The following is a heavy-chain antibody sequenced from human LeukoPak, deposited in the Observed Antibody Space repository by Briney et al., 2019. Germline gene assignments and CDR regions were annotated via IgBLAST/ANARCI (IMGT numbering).Heavy chain of an antibody. Sequence: ASVKVSCKASGYTFTGYYMHWVRQAPGQGLEWMGWINPNSGGTNYAQKFQGRVTMTRDTSISTAYMELSRLRSDDTAVYYCARGRTYYYGSGSAVGTDYWGQGTLVTVSS. CDR2: INPNSGGT. CDR3: ARGRTYYYGSGSAVGTDY. D-gene: IGHD3-10*01. J-gene: IGHJ4*02. V-gene: IGHV1-2*02. CDR1: GYTFTGYY.